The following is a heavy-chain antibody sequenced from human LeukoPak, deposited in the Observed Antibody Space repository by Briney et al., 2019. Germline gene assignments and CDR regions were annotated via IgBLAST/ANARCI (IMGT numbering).Heavy chain of an antibody. CDR1: GFTFRRYA. Sequence: GGSLRLSCAASGFTFRRYAMSWVRQAPGKGLEWLSAITGGGGRTHYTNSVAGRFTVSRDNSENTLYLQMNSLRAEDTAVYYCAKEHADYGDFGDFDYWGQGTLVTVSS. J-gene: IGHJ4*02. CDR3: AKEHADYGDFGDFDY. D-gene: IGHD4-17*01. V-gene: IGHV3-23*01. CDR2: ITGGGGRT.